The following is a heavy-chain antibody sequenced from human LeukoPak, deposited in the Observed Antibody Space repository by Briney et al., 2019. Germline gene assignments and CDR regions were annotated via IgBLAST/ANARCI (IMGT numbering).Heavy chain of an antibody. CDR3: ARGTVITFGGANDY. CDR1: GYTFTGYY. D-gene: IGHD3-16*01. CDR2: INPNSGGT. V-gene: IGHV1-2*02. J-gene: IGHJ4*02. Sequence: GASVKVSCKASGYTFTGYYMHWVRQAPGQGLEWMGWINPNSGGTNYAQKFQGRVTMTRDTSISTAYMELSRLRSDDTAVYYCARGTVITFGGANDYWGQGTLVTVSS.